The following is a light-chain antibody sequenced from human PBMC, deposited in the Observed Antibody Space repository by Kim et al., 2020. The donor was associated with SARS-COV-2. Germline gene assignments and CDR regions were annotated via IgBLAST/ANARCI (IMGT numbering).Light chain of an antibody. Sequence: SASVGDRVTITCLATQSVSINLNWYQQRPGKAPRLLIYGASTLQSGVPSRFSGSGSGTGFTLTISSLQPEDFAIYYCQQTFSTQYIFGQETKLEI. J-gene: IGKJ2*01. CDR2: GAS. CDR3: QQTFSTQYI. V-gene: IGKV1-39*01. CDR1: QSVSIN.